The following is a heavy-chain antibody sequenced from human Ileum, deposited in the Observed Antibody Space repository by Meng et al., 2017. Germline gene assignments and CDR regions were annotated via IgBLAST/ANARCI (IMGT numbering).Heavy chain of an antibody. CDR2: ITPIFGIA. CDR1: GGIFSNYA. J-gene: IGHJ4*02. V-gene: IGHV1-69*01. CDR3: ARVNRYSSTWYFDY. Sequence: QRVRGGADMKTPGAPVLASCRAFGGIFSNYAICVVPQAPGKGLECRGGITPIFGIANYAQKFQGRITFTADESTSTAYMELSSLRSEATSVYYCARVNRYSSTWYFDYWGQGPLVTVSS. D-gene: IGHD6-13*01.